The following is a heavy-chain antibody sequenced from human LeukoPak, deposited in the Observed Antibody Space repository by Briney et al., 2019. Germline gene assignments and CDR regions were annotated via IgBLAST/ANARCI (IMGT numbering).Heavy chain of an antibody. Sequence: GASVKVSCKASRYTFTGYYMHWVRQAPGQGLEWMGWINPNSGGTNYAQKFQGRVTMTRDTSISTAYMELSRLRSDDTAVYYCARGGSGYRNYYYYYYMDVWGKGTTVTVSS. CDR2: INPNSGGT. J-gene: IGHJ6*03. V-gene: IGHV1-2*02. CDR1: RYTFTGYY. D-gene: IGHD3-10*01. CDR3: ARGGSGYRNYYYYYYMDV.